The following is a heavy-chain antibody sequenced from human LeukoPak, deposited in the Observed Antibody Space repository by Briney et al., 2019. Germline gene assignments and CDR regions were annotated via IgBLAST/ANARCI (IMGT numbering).Heavy chain of an antibody. CDR2: MFYRGNT. CDR1: GGSISSSSYY. J-gene: IGHJ5*02. D-gene: IGHD6-13*01. V-gene: IGHV4-39*07. Sequence: SETLSLTCTVSGGSISSSSYYWGWIRQPPGKGLEWIGSMFYRGNTYYNPSLKSRVTISLDTSKKQFSLKLTSVTAADTAIYYCARDEHSTQFDNWGQGTLVTVSS. CDR3: ARDEHSTQFDN.